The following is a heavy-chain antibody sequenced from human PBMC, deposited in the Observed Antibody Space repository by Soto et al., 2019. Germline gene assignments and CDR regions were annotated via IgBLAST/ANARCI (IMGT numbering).Heavy chain of an antibody. J-gene: IGHJ6*03. CDR2: IIPILGIA. Sequence: SVKVSCKASGGTFSSYTICWVRQDPGKGLEWMGRIIPILGIANYAQKFQGRVTITADKSTSTAYMERSSLRSEDRAVYYCAREAHPPHMVRGASYYYYMDVWGKGTTVTVSS. CDR1: GGTFSSYT. CDR3: AREAHPPHMVRGASYYYYMDV. V-gene: IGHV1-69*04. D-gene: IGHD3-10*01.